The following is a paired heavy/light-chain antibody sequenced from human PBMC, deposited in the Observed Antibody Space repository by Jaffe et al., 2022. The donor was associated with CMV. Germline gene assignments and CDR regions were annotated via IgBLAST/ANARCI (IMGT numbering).Light chain of an antibody. V-gene: IGLV1-47*01. CDR3: AAWDDSLSGFWV. CDR1: SSNIGSNY. J-gene: IGLJ3*02. Sequence: QSVLTQPPSASGTPGQRVTISCSGSSSNIGSNYVYWYQQLPGTAPKLLIYRNNQRPSGVPDRFSGSKSGTSASLAISGLRSEDEADYYCAAWDDSLSGFWVFGGGTKLTVL. CDR2: RNN.
Heavy chain of an antibody. CDR1: GFTFSSYG. D-gene: IGHD4-17*01. J-gene: IGHJ4*02. CDR3: AKVADPDPYKPRDYGDYEGPDY. Sequence: QVQLVESGGGVVQPGRSLRLSCAASGFTFSSYGMHWVRQAPGKGLEWVAVISYDGSNKYYADSVKGRFTISRDNSKNTLYLQMNSLRAEDTAVYYCAKVADPDPYKPRDYGDYEGPDYWGQGTLVTVSS. CDR2: ISYDGSNK. V-gene: IGHV3-30*18.